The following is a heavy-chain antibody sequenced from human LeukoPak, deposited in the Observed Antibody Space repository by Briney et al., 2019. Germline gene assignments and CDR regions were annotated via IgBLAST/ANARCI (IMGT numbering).Heavy chain of an antibody. CDR2: VSSDWGTT. D-gene: IGHD4-23*01. CDR3: YGANAED. V-gene: IGHV3-64*04. J-gene: IGHJ1*01. Sequence: PGGSLRLSCSASRFSLSSYNMHWVRQAPGKGLEFVSGVSSDWGTTDYADSARDRFTISRDNSKNTLYLQMNSLRAEDTAVYYCYGANAEDWGQGTLVTVSS. CDR1: RFSLSSYN.